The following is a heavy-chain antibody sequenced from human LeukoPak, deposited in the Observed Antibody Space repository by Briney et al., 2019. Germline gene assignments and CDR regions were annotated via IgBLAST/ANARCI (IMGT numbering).Heavy chain of an antibody. Sequence: ASVKVSCKASGYTFTSYGISWVRQAPGQGLEWMGWISAYNGNTNYAQKLQGRVTMTTDTSTSTACMELRSLRSDDTAVYYCARDSPYSGSYFIVDYWGQGTLVTVSS. CDR2: ISAYNGNT. D-gene: IGHD1-26*01. CDR3: ARDSPYSGSYFIVDY. V-gene: IGHV1-18*01. J-gene: IGHJ4*02. CDR1: GYTFTSYG.